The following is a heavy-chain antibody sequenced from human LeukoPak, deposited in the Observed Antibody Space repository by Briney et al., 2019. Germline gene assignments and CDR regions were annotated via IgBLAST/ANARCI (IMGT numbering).Heavy chain of an antibody. V-gene: IGHV3-15*01. CDR3: ATTLTSPGGFDY. D-gene: IGHD3-16*01. Sequence: GGSLRLSCAASGFSISNAWMGWVRQAPGKGLEWVGRIISKTDGGAIDYAAPAKDRFTVSRDESKRTLYLQMNSLKTEDTAVYYCATTLTSPGGFDYWGQGTLVTVSS. J-gene: IGHJ4*02. CDR1: GFSISNAW. CDR2: IISKTDGGAI.